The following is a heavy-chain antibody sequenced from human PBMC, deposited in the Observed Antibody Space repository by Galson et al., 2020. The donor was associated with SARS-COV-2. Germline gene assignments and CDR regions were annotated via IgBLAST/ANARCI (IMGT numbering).Heavy chain of an antibody. CDR2: ISPYNGKT. V-gene: IGHV1-18*01. CDR1: GYRFTSYG. Sequence: ASVKVSCKASGYRFTSYGINWVRQAPGQGLEWMGWISPYNGKTSYAQKFQGVVSITADKSTNTAYMELRSLSSDDTAIYFCARDRNSIITGAFDIWGQGTMVTVSS. J-gene: IGHJ3*02. D-gene: IGHD2-8*02. CDR3: ARDRNSIITGAFDI.